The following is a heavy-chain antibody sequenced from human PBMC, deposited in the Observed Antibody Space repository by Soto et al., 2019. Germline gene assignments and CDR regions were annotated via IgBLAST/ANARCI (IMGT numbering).Heavy chain of an antibody. CDR2: IDPSDSYT. J-gene: IGHJ6*02. CDR1: GYSFTSYW. V-gene: IGHV5-10-1*01. D-gene: IGHD3-10*01. CDR3: ARQKGFGVSGSGSYYSIPDYYYGMDV. Sequence: GESLKISCKGSGYSFTSYWISWVRQMPGKGLEWMGRIDPSDSYTNYSPSFQGHVTISADKSISTAYLQWSSLKASDTAMYYCARQKGFGVSGSGSYYSIPDYYYGMDVWGQGTTVTVSS.